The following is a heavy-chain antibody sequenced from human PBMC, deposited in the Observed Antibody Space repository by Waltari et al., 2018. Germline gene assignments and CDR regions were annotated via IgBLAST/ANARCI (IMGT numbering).Heavy chain of an antibody. CDR2: IYYSGST. V-gene: IGHV4-31*03. Sequence: QVQLQESGPGLVKPSQTLSLTCPVSGGSISSGGYYWSWIRQHPGKGLGWIGYIYYSGSTYYNPSLKSRVTISVDTSKNQFSLKLSSVTAADTAVYYCARGRPGAKPSSLDYWGQGTLVTVSS. CDR1: GGSISSGGYY. D-gene: IGHD7-27*01. CDR3: ARGRPGAKPSSLDY. J-gene: IGHJ4*02.